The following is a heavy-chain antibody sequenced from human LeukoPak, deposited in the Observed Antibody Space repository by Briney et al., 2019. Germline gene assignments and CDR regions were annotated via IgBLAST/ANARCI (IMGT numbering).Heavy chain of an antibody. Sequence: ASVKVSCKASGGTFSSYAINWERQATGQGLEWMGWMNPNSGNTGYAQKFQGRVTMTRNTSISTAYMELSSLRSEDTAVYYCARGPGWLLLYYYYGMDVWGQGTTVTVSS. J-gene: IGHJ6*02. CDR1: GGTFSSYA. D-gene: IGHD5-12*01. CDR3: ARGPGWLLLYYYYGMDV. V-gene: IGHV1-8*02. CDR2: MNPNSGNT.